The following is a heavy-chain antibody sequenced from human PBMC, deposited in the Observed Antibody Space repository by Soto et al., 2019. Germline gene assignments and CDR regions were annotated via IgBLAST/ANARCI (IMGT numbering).Heavy chain of an antibody. Sequence: SGHTLVNPTQPLTLTCTFSGFSLSTSGLGVGWIRQPPGKALECLALLSWHDDKRYTPSLKSRLIITKDTSKNQVVLTMTSMDPVDTATYYSAQREWAAAGPWGQGTLVTVSS. CDR1: GFSLSTSGLG. D-gene: IGHD6-13*01. J-gene: IGHJ5*02. CDR2: LSWHDDK. V-gene: IGHV2-5*01. CDR3: AQREWAAAGP.